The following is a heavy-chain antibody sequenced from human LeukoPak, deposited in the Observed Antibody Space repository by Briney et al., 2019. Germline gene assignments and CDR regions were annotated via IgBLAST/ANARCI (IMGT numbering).Heavy chain of an antibody. Sequence: GGSLRRSCAASGFNFYRNSMSWVRQAPGKGLEWVSAISADGTRPYYADSVKGRFTISRDNSKSTVHLQMNSLRVEDTAIYYCVKEGGIVGDEYWGQGALVTVSS. CDR1: GFNFYRNS. CDR3: VKEGGIVGDEY. J-gene: IGHJ4*02. D-gene: IGHD1-26*01. V-gene: IGHV3-23*01. CDR2: ISADGTRP.